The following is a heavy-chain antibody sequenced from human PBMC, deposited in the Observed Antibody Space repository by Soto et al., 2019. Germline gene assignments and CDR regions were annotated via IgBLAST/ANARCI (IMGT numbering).Heavy chain of an antibody. J-gene: IGHJ5*02. D-gene: IGHD3-22*01. CDR1: GGSISSYY. V-gene: IGHV4-59*08. CDR3: ARLGGYYQCIDQ. CDR2: IYYSGST. Sequence: SETLSLTCPVSGGSISSYYWSWSRQPPGKGLEWIGYIYYSGSTNYNPSLKSRVTISLDTSKDQFSLKLSSVTAADTAVYYCARLGGYYQCIDQWGQGNLVTVSS.